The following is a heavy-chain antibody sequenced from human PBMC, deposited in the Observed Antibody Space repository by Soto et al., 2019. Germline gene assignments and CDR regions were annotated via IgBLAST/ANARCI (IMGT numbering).Heavy chain of an antibody. J-gene: IGHJ6*02. CDR1: GFTFSSFA. V-gene: IGHV3-23*01. CDR3: AQCRALGTGFGYGNYYGMDV. Sequence: EEQLLESGGGLVQPGGSLRLSCETSGFTFSSFAMSWVRQAPGKGLEWVSSLSGSGGATYYADSVRGRSTISRDNSKNTLFLQMGGLKADDKAVYYCAQCRALGTGFGYGNYYGMDVWGHGTTVTVSS. D-gene: IGHD5-18*01. CDR2: LSGSGGAT.